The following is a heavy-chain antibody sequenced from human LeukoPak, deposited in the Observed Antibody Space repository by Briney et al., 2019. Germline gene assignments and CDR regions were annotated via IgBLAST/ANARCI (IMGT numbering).Heavy chain of an antibody. CDR2: IYPGYAHT. CDR3: ARTGYGQLPTYYFDY. D-gene: IGHD6-13*01. J-gene: IGHJ4*02. CDR1: GYSFTSYW. V-gene: IGHV5-51*01. Sequence: GESLKISSKGSGYSFTSYWIGWVRQMPGKGLEWMGIIYPGYAHTRYRPSLQGQVTISTHKSISTAYLQWSSLKASDTAMYYCARTGYGQLPTYYFDYWGQRTLVTVPS.